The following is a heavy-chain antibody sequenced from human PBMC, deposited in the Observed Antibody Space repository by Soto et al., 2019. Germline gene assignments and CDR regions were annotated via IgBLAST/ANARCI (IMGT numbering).Heavy chain of an antibody. D-gene: IGHD3-10*01. CDR3: AVRGIADYWGQGTRVTVSSGKQHQFSLKLSSVTAADTAVYYCARAKTTVTTDDAFDI. CDR1: GYTFTSYA. CDR2: IIPILGIA. V-gene: IGHV1-8*02. J-gene: IGHJ3*02. Sequence: ASVKVSCKASGYTFTSYAMNWVRQAPGQGLEWMGRIIPILGIANYAQKFQGRVTMTRNTSISTAYMELSSLRSEDTAVYYCAVRGIADYWGQGTRVTVSSGKQHQFSLKLSSVTAADTAVYYCARAKTTVTTDDAFDIWGQGTMVTVSS.